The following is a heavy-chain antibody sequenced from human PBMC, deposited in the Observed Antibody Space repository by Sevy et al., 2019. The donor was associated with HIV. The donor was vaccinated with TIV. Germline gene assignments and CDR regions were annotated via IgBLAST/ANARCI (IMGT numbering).Heavy chain of an antibody. CDR1: GFTFSSYW. J-gene: IGHJ4*02. CDR2: IKQDGSEK. V-gene: IGHV3-7*01. CDR3: ASSYGSGSYFSPSGFPY. Sequence: GGCLRLSCAASGFTFSSYWMSWVRQAPGKGLEWVANIKQDGSEKYYLDSVKGRFTISRDNAKNSLYLQMNSLRAEDTAVYYCASSYGSGSYFSPSGFPYWGQGTLVTVSS. D-gene: IGHD3-10*01.